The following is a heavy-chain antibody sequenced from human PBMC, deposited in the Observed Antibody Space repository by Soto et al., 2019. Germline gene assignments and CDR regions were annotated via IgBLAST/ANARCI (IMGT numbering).Heavy chain of an antibody. CDR2: IIPIFGTA. Sequence: GASVKVSCKASDYTFISYGIAWLRQDHGQGLEWMGGIIPIFGTANYAHKFQGRVTITADEPTSTAYMELSXLRSEDTAVYYCARGRYQLPADYYYGMDVGAQGTAVTVSS. V-gene: IGHV1-69*13. CDR3: ARGRYQLPADYYYGMDV. D-gene: IGHD2-2*01. J-gene: IGHJ6*02. CDR1: DYTFISYG.